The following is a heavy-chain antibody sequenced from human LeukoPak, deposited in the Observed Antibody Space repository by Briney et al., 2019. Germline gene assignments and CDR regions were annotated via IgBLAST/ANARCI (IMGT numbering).Heavy chain of an antibody. Sequence: GSLILSCEASGFTFSRYAMIWVRQAPGKGLEWVSAISTSATQYADSVKGRFTISRDNSKNTLYLQMNSLRAEDTAVYYCARDPNGDYIGAFEFWGQGTMVTVSS. J-gene: IGHJ3*01. D-gene: IGHD4-17*01. V-gene: IGHV3-23*01. CDR2: ISTSAT. CDR3: ARDPNGDYIGAFEF. CDR1: GFTFSRYA.